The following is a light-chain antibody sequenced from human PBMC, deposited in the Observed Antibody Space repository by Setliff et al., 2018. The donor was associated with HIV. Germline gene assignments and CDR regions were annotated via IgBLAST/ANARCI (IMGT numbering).Light chain of an antibody. CDR2: EVT. V-gene: IGLV2-23*02. J-gene: IGLJ1*01. CDR3: CSYASSSTSLYV. Sequence: QSALPQPASVSGSPGLSITISCAGTSSDVGSYNLVSWYQQHPGKAPKLMIYEVTKRPSGVSNRFSGSKSGNTAFLTISGLQAEDEADYYCCSYASSSTSLYVFGTGTKGTVL. CDR1: SSDVGSYNL.